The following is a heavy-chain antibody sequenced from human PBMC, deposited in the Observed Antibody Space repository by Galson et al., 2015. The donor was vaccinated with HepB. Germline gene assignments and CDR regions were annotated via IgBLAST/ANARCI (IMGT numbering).Heavy chain of an antibody. CDR3: AREGYSYGYDGYDYYYYGMDV. V-gene: IGHV3-48*03. J-gene: IGHJ6*02. Sequence: SLRLSCAASGFTFSSYEMNWVRQAPGKGLEWVSYISSSGSTIYYADSVKGRFTISRDNAKNSLYLQMNSLRAEDTAVYYCAREGYSYGYDGYDYYYYGMDVWGQGTTVTVSS. D-gene: IGHD5-18*01. CDR1: GFTFSSYE. CDR2: ISSSGSTI.